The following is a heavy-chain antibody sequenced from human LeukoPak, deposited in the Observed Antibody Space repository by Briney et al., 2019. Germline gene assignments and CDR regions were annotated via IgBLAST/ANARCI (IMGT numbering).Heavy chain of an antibody. CDR3: ARDGRYGILGAQGSWFDP. D-gene: IGHD1-26*01. CDR1: GFTFSSSG. J-gene: IGHJ5*02. V-gene: IGHV3-30-3*01. Sequence: PGGSLRLSCAASGFTFSSSGMHWFRQAPGKGLEWVALISKDGSNKYYADSVKGRFTISRDNSTNTLYLQMNSLRPEDTAVYYCARDGRYGILGAQGSWFDPWGQGTLVTVSS. CDR2: ISKDGSNK.